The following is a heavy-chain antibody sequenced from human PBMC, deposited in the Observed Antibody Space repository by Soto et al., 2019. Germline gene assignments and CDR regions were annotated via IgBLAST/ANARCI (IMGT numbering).Heavy chain of an antibody. Sequence: QITLKESGPTLVKPTQTLTLTCTFSGFSLSTSGVGVGWIRQPPGKALEWLALIYWDDDKRYSPSLKSRLTITTDTXTRPVXXTMTNMDPVDTATYYCAHAPEGITMVRGVHHPFDYGGQGTLVTVSS. J-gene: IGHJ4*02. D-gene: IGHD3-10*01. CDR3: AHAPEGITMVRGVHHPFDY. CDR2: IYWDDDK. CDR1: GFSLSTSGVG. V-gene: IGHV2-5*02.